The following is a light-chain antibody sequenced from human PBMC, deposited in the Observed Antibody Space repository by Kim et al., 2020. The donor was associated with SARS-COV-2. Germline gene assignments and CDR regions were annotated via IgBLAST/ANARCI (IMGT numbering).Light chain of an antibody. CDR2: EVR. Sequence: ITITCPGTRSDVGSYNLVSRYQQHPGKAPKLTIYEVRKRPSGVSNRLSGSKSGNTASLTISGLQAEDEADYYCCSYAGSSTLYVIFGGGTQLTVL. J-gene: IGLJ2*01. CDR1: RSDVGSYNL. V-gene: IGLV2-23*02. CDR3: CSYAGSSTLYVI.